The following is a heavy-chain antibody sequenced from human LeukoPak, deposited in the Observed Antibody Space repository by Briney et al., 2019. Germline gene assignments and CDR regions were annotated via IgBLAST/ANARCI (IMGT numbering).Heavy chain of an antibody. D-gene: IGHD5-18*01. Sequence: SETLSLTCAVYGGSFSGYYWSWIRQPPGKGLERIGEINHSGSTNYNPSLKSRVTISVDTPKNQFSLKLSSVTAADTAVYYCARPGYSYGYDYWGQGTLVTVSS. CDR3: ARPGYSYGYDY. J-gene: IGHJ4*02. CDR1: GGSFSGYY. V-gene: IGHV4-34*01. CDR2: INHSGST.